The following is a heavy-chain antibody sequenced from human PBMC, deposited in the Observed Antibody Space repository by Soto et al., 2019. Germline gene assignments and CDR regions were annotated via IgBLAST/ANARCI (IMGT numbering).Heavy chain of an antibody. CDR1: GVTFSNYI. J-gene: IGHJ6*02. CDR3: ARGDPYYGMDV. V-gene: IGHV3-30*09. Sequence: GGSLRLSCAASGVTFSNYIFYWVRQAPGKGPEWVAAISYDGSNKQYADSVKGRFAISRDNPGNSLDLQMNSLRGDDTALYYCARGDPYYGMDVWGQGTTVTVSS. CDR2: ISYDGSNK.